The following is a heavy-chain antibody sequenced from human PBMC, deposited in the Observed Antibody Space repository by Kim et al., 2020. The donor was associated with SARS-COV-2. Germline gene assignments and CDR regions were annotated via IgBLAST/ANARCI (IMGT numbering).Heavy chain of an antibody. J-gene: IGHJ4*02. Sequence: TRYSPSFQGQVTISADKSISTAYLQWSSLKASDTAMYYCARHYGSSRDYWGQGTLVTVSS. CDR2: T. V-gene: IGHV5-51*01. CDR3: ARHYGSSRDY. D-gene: IGHD6-6*01.